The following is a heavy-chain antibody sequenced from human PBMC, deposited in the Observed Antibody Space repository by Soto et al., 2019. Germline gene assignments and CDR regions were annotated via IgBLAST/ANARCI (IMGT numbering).Heavy chain of an antibody. CDR3: ARESHDILTGPPWVWYFDL. CDR1: GGSFSGYY. J-gene: IGHJ2*01. D-gene: IGHD3-9*01. V-gene: IGHV4-34*01. CDR2: INDPGSI. Sequence: QVQLQQWGAGPLRPLETLSLTCGVSGGSFSGYYWAWIRQSPGKGLEWIGEINDPGSINYNPSLKSRVSISVDTSKNQYSLNLRSVTAADTAVYYCARESHDILTGPPWVWYFDLWGRGTLVTVSS.